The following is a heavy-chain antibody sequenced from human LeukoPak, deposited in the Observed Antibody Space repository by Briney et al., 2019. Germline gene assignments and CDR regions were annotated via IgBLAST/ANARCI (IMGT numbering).Heavy chain of an antibody. CDR2: LYSGGTT. V-gene: IGHV3-66*01. D-gene: IGHD4-23*01. J-gene: IGHJ4*02. CDR3: ARGGGRGPYGGNADY. Sequence: GGSLRLSCAASGFIVSTNYMSWVRQAPGKGLEWVSVLYSGGTTYYADSVKDRFTISRDNSKNTLYLQMNSLRAEDTAVYYCARGGGRGPYGGNADYWGQGTLVTVSS. CDR1: GFIVSTNY.